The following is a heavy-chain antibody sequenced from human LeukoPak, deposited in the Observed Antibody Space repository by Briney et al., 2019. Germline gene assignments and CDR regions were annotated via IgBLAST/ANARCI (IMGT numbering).Heavy chain of an antibody. J-gene: IGHJ5*02. V-gene: IGHV1-69*05. CDR3: ARPAYCSSTSCYLSNWFDP. D-gene: IGHD2-2*01. CDR1: GGTFSSYA. Sequence: SVKVSCKASGGTFSSYAISWVRQAPGQGLEWMGGIIPIFGTANYAQKFQGRVTMTRDTSISTAYMELSRLRSDDTAVYYCARPAYCSSTSCYLSNWFDPWGQGTLVTVSS. CDR2: IIPIFGTA.